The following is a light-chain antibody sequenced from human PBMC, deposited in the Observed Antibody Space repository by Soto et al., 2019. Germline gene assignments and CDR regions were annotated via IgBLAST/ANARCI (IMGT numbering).Light chain of an antibody. Sequence: DIRMTQSPSSLSASVGDRVTISCRASQGIRNDLGWYQQKPGKAPNVLIYAASSLQSGVPSRFSGIGSGTDVTLSISSLQPEEFATYYCQQSYSGPLTFGGGTKVDI. CDR2: AAS. CDR1: QGIRND. CDR3: QQSYSGPLT. J-gene: IGKJ4*01. V-gene: IGKV1-39*01.